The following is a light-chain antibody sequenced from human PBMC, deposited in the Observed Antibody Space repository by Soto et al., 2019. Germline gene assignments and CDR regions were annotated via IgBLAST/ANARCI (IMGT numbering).Light chain of an antibody. Sequence: VLTQPPSVSGAPGQRVTISCTGSSSNIGAGYDVHWYQQLPGTAPKLLIYGNSNRPSGVPDRFSGSKSGTSASLAITGLQAEDEADYYCQSYDSSLSVIFGGGTKLTVL. CDR1: SSNIGAGYD. CDR3: QSYDSSLSVI. CDR2: GNS. J-gene: IGLJ2*01. V-gene: IGLV1-40*01.